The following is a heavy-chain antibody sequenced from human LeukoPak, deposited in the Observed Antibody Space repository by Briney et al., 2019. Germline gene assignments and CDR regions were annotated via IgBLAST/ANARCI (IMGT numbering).Heavy chain of an antibody. J-gene: IGHJ4*02. D-gene: IGHD2-2*01. CDR1: GYTFTSYG. CDR3: ARVPSYCSSTSCRRYYFDY. V-gene: IGHV1-18*01. Sequence: ASVKVSCKASGYTFTSYGISWVRQAPGQGLEWMGWISAYNGNTNYAQKLQGRVTMTTDTSTSTAYMELRSLRSDDTAVYYCARVPSYCSSTSCRRYYFDYWGQGTLVTVSS. CDR2: ISAYNGNT.